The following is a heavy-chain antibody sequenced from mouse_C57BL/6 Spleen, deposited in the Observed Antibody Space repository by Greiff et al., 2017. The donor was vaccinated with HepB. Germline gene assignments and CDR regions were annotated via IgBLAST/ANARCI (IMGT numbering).Heavy chain of an antibody. Sequence: VKLQESGAELARPGASVKLSCKASGYTFTSYGISWVKQRTGQGLEWIGEIYPRSGNTYYNEKFKGKATLTADKSSSTAYMELRSLTSEDSAVYFCARVVTTVVAGLDYWGQGTTLTVSS. V-gene: IGHV1-81*01. CDR2: IYPRSGNT. D-gene: IGHD1-1*01. J-gene: IGHJ2*01. CDR1: GYTFTSYG. CDR3: ARVVTTVVAGLDY.